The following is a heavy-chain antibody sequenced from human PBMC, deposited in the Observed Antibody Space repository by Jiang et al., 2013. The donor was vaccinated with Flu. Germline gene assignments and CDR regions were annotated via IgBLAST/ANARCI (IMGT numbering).Heavy chain of an antibody. CDR2: IDWDDGK. D-gene: IGHD1-1*01. CDR1: GFSLNTDGMR. CDR3: AQMDTTGTNFDR. Sequence: KPTQTLTLTCTFSGFSLNTDGMRVSWVRQPPGEALEWLARIDWDDGKLFRKSLKTRINISKDTSKNQVVLTMTNMDPVDTATYFCAQMDTTGTNFDRWGQGTLVTVSS. V-gene: IGHV2-70*04. J-gene: IGHJ4*02.